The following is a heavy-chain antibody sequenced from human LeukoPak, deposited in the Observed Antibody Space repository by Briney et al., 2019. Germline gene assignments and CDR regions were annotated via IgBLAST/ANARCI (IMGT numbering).Heavy chain of an antibody. Sequence: QPGGSLRLSCAASGFTFSNYGMHWVRQAPGKGLEWVAVIWFDGSNKYYADSVKGRFTISRDNSKNTLYLRMNSLRAEDTAVYYCARYVITVTNFDYWGQGTLVTVSS. CDR2: IWFDGSNK. CDR1: GFTFSNYG. D-gene: IGHD4-17*01. J-gene: IGHJ4*02. V-gene: IGHV3-33*01. CDR3: ARYVITVTNFDY.